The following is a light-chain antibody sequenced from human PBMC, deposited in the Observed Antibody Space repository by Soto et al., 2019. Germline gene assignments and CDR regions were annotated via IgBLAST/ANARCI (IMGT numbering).Light chain of an antibody. CDR1: QSVYSNY. CDR2: GAF. CDR3: QQYGRSVWT. V-gene: IGKV3-20*01. J-gene: IGKJ1*01. Sequence: DIVLTQSPGTLSLSPGERATLSRRASQSVYSNYLAWYQQKPGQAPRLLIHGAFNRATGIPDRFSGRGSGTDFTLTISRLEPEDFAVYYCQQYGRSVWTLGQGTKVELK.